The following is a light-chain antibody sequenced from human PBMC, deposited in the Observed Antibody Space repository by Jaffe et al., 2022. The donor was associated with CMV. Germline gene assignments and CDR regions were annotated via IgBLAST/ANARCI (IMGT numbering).Light chain of an antibody. CDR2: AAS. J-gene: IGKJ2*02. Sequence: IQMTQSPSSLSASVGDRVTITCRPSQSISNYLNWYQQKPGKAPKLLIYAASSLQSGVPSRFSGSGSGTDFTLTISGLQPEDSATYYCQQSYSTPPCTFGQGTKLEIK. CDR1: QSISNY. CDR3: QQSYSTPPCT. V-gene: IGKV1-39*01.